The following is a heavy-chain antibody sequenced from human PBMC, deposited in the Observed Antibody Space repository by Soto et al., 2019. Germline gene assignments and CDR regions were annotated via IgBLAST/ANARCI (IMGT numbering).Heavy chain of an antibody. CDR1: GGSISSSSYY. V-gene: IGHV4-39*01. CDR2: IYYSGST. D-gene: IGHD3-9*01. Sequence: SETLSLTCTVSGGSISSSSYYWGWIRQPPGKGLEWIGSIYYSGSTYYNPSLKSRVTISVDTSKNQFSLKLSSVTAADTAVYYCARHRDRYFDWLPPATVYGMDVWGQGTTVTVSS. CDR3: ARHRDRYFDWLPPATVYGMDV. J-gene: IGHJ6*02.